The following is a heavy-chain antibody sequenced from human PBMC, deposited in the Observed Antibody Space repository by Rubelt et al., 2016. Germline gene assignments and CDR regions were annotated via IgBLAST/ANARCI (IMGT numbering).Heavy chain of an antibody. D-gene: IGHD6-13*01. CDR3: ARGSRTFDY. CDR1: GYTFTSSD. V-gene: IGHV1-8*01. CDR2: MNPNSGNT. Sequence: QVQLVQSGAEVKKPGASVKVSCKASGYTFTSSDINWVRQATGQGLEWMGWMNPNSGNTGYAQKFQGRDTMTKNTSISTADMDLSSLRSEDTGVYYCARGSRTFDYWGQGTLLTVSS. J-gene: IGHJ4*02.